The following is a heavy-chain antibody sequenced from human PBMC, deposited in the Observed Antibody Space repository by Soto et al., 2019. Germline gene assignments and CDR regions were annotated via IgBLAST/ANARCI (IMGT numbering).Heavy chain of an antibody. CDR2: IYGGGDT. V-gene: IGHV3-53*02. CDR1: GITVSSSY. CDR3: VRERAAYWFDP. J-gene: IGHJ5*02. Sequence: EVQLVETGGGLIQPGGSLRLSCEVSGITVSSSYMSWVRQAPGKGLEWVAVIYGGGDTYYADSVKGRFTICRDNFNNTLYLQMSRLRVEDTARYFCVRERAAYWFDPWGQGTLVTVSS.